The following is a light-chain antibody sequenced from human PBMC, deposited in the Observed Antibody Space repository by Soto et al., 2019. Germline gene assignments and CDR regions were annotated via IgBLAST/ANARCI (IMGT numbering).Light chain of an antibody. V-gene: IGKV3D-20*02. CDR2: DAS. CDR3: QQSRGP. J-gene: IGKJ1*01. CDR1: QSVSSSY. Sequence: EIVLTQSPGTLSLSPGERATLSCRASQSVSSSYLAWYQQRPGQAPRLLIYDASNRATGIPARFNGSGSGTEFTLTISSLQPEDFATYYCQQSRGPFGQGTKVDIK.